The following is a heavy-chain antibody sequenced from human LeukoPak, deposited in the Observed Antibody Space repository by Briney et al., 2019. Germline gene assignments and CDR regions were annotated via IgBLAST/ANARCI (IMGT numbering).Heavy chain of an antibody. CDR3: ARDGSNFIERVHWFDP. J-gene: IGHJ5*02. V-gene: IGHV4-30-4*07. Sequence: PSETLSLTCAVSGGSISSGGYSWSWIRQPPGKGLEWIGYIYYSGSTYYNPSLKSRVTISVDTSKNQFSLKLSSVTAADTAVYYCARDGSNFIERVHWFDPWGQGTLVTVSS. D-gene: IGHD3-10*01. CDR2: IYYSGST. CDR1: GGSISSGGYS.